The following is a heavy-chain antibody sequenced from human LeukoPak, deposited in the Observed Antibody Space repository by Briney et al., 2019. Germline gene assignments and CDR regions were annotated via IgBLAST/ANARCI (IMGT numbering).Heavy chain of an antibody. CDR2: IYYSGST. CDR1: GGSITSGDYY. CDR3: ARGSRDYYDSSGYPFDY. V-gene: IGHV4-30-4*01. Sequence: SETLSLACTVSGGSITSGDYYWSWIRQPPVKGLEWIVYIYYSGSTYYNPSLKSRVTISVDTSKNQFSLKLSSVTAADTAVYYCARGSRDYYDSSGYPFDYWGQGTLVTVSS. D-gene: IGHD3-22*01. J-gene: IGHJ4*02.